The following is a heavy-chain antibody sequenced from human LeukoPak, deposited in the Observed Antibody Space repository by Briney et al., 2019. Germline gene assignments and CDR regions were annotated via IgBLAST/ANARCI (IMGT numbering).Heavy chain of an antibody. V-gene: IGHV1-8*03. J-gene: IGHJ4*02. D-gene: IGHD5-24*01. Sequence: ASVKVSCKASGYTFTSYDINWVRQAAGQGVEGVGWMNPNNGNTVYAQKFQGRVTINRNTSISTAYMELSSLRSEDTAVYYCARGAASRDGYTFDYWGQGTLVTVSS. CDR3: ARGAASRDGYTFDY. CDR2: MNPNNGNT. CDR1: GYTFTSYD.